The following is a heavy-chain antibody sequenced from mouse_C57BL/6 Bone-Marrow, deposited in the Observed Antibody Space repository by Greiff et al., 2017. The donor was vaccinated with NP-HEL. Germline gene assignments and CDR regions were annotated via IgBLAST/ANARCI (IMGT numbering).Heavy chain of an antibody. J-gene: IGHJ4*01. Sequence: VQLKESGGGLVQPGGSLKLSCAASGFTFSDYYMYWVRQTPEKRLEWVAYISNGGGSTYYPDTVKGRFTISRDNAKNTLYLQMSRLKSEDTAMYYCARPHYYGSSYYAMDYWGQGTSVTVSS. D-gene: IGHD1-1*01. V-gene: IGHV5-12*01. CDR3: ARPHYYGSSYYAMDY. CDR1: GFTFSDYY. CDR2: ISNGGGST.